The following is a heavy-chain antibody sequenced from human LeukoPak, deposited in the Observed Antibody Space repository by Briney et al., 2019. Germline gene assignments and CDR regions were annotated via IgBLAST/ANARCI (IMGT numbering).Heavy chain of an antibody. CDR2: INHSGST. J-gene: IGHJ4*02. V-gene: IGHV4-34*01. Sequence: SETLSLTCAVYGGSFSGYYWSWIRQPPGKGLEWIGEINHSGSTYYNPSLKSRVTISVDRSKNQFSLKLSSVTAADTAVYYCAREEVVTAKIDYWGQGTLVTVSS. CDR3: AREEVVTAKIDY. D-gene: IGHD2-21*02. CDR1: GGSFSGYY.